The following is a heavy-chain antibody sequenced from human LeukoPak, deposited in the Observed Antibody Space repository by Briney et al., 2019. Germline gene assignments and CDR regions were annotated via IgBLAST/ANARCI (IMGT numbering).Heavy chain of an antibody. D-gene: IGHD3-3*01. CDR2: ISWNSGSI. CDR1: GFTFDDYA. V-gene: IGHV3-9*01. J-gene: IGHJ6*02. CDR3: AISQIGDYYYGMDV. Sequence: GGSLRLSCAASGFTFDDYAMHWVRQAPGKGLEWVSGISWNSGSIGYADSVKGRFTISRDNAKNSLYLQMNSLRAEDTALYYCAISQIGDYYYGMDVWGQGTTVTVSS.